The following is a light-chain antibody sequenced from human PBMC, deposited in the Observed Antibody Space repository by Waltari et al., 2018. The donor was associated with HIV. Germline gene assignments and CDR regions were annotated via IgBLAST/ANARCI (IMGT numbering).Light chain of an antibody. Sequence: DILLTQSPATISVSPGGRVTVSCSASQNVDNKVAWYQQKPGQSPRLLIYHSAVRAAGVPTRCGGAGSATNFTLTITSLQSEEFALYFCQQYHHWPPLTFGGGSRVELK. J-gene: IGKJ4*01. CDR2: HSA. CDR1: QNVDNK. CDR3: QQYHHWPPLT. V-gene: IGKV3D-15*01.